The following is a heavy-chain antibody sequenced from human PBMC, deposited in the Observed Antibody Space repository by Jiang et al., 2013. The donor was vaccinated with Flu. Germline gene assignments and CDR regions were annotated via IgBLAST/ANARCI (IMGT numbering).Heavy chain of an antibody. CDR1: GFTSVTMR. CDR2: XRFDGSEK. D-gene: IGHD3-9*01. CDR3: ATLRGSSYDTYLADY. V-gene: IGHV3-30*02. Sequence: LVESGGGVVQPGGSLRLSCAASGFTSVTMRCMVAASGKGLEWVASXRFDGSEKYYSESMKGRFTISRDNSKNMLYLEMSSLTTEDTSVYYCATLRGSSYDTYLADYWGQGVLVTVSS. J-gene: IGHJ4*02.